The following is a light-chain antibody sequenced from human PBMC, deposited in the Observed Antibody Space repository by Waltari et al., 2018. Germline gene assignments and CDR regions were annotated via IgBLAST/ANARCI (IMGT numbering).Light chain of an antibody. CDR3: QKYGTLPAT. CDR1: QSVSRT. J-gene: IGKJ1*01. Sequence: VLTQSPGTLSLSPGERVTLSCRASQSVSRTLAWYQQKPGQAPRLLIYDASSRATGIPDRFSGSGSGTDFSLTISRLEPEDFAVYYCQKYGTLPATFGQGTKVEIK. V-gene: IGKV3-20*01. CDR2: DAS.